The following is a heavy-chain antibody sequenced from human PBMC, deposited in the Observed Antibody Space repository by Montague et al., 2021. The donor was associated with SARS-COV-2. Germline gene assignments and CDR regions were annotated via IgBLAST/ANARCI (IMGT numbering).Heavy chain of an antibody. CDR1: GLSLSTSGMR. CDR2: IDWDDDK. Sequence: PALVKPTQTLTLTCTLSGLSLSTSGMRASWIRQPPGKALEWLARIDWDDDKFYSTSLKTRLTISKDTSKNQVVLTVTNMDPVDTATYYCARSYYDILTNYYDAFDIWGQGTMVTVSS. D-gene: IGHD3-9*01. CDR3: ARSYYDILTNYYDAFDI. V-gene: IGHV2-70*04. J-gene: IGHJ3*02.